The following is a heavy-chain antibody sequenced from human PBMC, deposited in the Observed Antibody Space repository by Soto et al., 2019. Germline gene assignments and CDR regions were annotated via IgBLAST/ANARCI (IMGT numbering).Heavy chain of an antibody. CDR2: IHYSGTT. CDR1: GTSISSYY. J-gene: IGHJ4*02. V-gene: IGHV4-59*01. CDR3: ARYNSYAIDY. Sequence: PSETLSLTYSVSGTSISSYYWSWIRQPPGTGLEWIANIHYSGTTNYNPSLASRVTLSVDTSKNQFSLKMTSVTAAARAMYFCARYNSYAIDYWGRGTLVTVSS. D-gene: IGHD2-8*01.